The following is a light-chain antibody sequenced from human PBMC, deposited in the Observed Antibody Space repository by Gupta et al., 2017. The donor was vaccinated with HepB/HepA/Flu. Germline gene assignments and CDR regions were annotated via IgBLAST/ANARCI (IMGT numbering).Light chain of an antibody. J-gene: IGLJ2*01. V-gene: IGLV3-10*01. CDR3: FSTDTNNNYRV. CDR2: EDS. CDR1: DLPRQY. Sequence: SHSLPHPPSVSVSPGQQARTTCCGDDLPRQYAYWFHQKSGQAPILVIYEDSKRPSGIPDRFSGPTSGTTATLTVSGAQVEDEGDYFCFSTDTNNNYRVFGGGTKLTVL.